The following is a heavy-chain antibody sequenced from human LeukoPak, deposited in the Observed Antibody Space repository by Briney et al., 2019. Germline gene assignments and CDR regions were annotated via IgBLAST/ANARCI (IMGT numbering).Heavy chain of an antibody. Sequence: ASVKVSCKVSGYTLTELSMHWVRQAPGKGLEWMGGFDPEDGETIYAQKFQGRVTMTEDTSTDTAYMELSSLRSEGTAVYYCATVGITIFGVVNYWFDPWGQGTLVTVSS. D-gene: IGHD3-3*01. CDR3: ATVGITIFGVVNYWFDP. CDR2: FDPEDGET. J-gene: IGHJ5*02. CDR1: GYTLTELS. V-gene: IGHV1-24*01.